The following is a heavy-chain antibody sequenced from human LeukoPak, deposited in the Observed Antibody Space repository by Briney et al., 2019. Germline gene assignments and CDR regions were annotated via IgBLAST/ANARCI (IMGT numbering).Heavy chain of an antibody. Sequence: GRSLRLSCAASGFTFSSYAMHWVRQAPGKGLEWVAVISYDGSNKYYADSVKGRFTISRDNSKNTLYLQMNSLRAEDTAVYYCAKDNGYMVRGGNAFDIWGQGTMVTVSS. CDR2: ISYDGSNK. CDR1: GFTFSSYA. V-gene: IGHV3-30-3*01. J-gene: IGHJ3*02. CDR3: AKDNGYMVRGGNAFDI. D-gene: IGHD3-10*01.